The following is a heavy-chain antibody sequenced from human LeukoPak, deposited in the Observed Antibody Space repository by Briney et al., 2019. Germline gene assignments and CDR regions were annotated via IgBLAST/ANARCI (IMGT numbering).Heavy chain of an antibody. V-gene: IGHV3-7*01. CDR2: IKQDGGEK. D-gene: IGHD1-26*01. Sequence: GGSLRLSCAASGFSFSRMSWVRQAPGKGPEWVANIKQDGGEKYYVDSVKGRFTISRDNAKNSLFLQMDSLRAEDTAMYYCAREKIGGATLFDYWGRGPLVTVSS. J-gene: IGHJ4*02. CDR1: GFSFSR. CDR3: AREKIGGATLFDY.